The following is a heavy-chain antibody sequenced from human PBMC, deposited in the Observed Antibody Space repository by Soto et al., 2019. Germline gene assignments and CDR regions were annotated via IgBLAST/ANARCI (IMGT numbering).Heavy chain of an antibody. CDR1: GGSVSSGSYY. J-gene: IGHJ4*02. D-gene: IGHD2-15*01. V-gene: IGHV4-61*01. Sequence: SETLSLTCTVSGGSVSSGSYYWSWIRQPPGKGLEWIGYIYYSGSTNYNPSLKSRVTISVDTSKNQFSLKLSSVTAADTAVYYCAREGGGIVAKDFDYWGQGTLVTVSS. CDR3: AREGGGIVAKDFDY. CDR2: IYYSGST.